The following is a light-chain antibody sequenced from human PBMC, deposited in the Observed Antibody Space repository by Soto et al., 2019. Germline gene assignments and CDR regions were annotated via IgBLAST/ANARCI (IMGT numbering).Light chain of an antibody. J-gene: IGKJ1*01. CDR3: QHYNTYSGT. V-gene: IGKV1-5*01. CDR2: DAS. Sequence: DIQMTQSPSTLSASVGDRVTITCRASQTISSWLAWYQQKPGKAPKLLIYDASSLEGGVPSRFSGSGSATEFTLTISSLQPDDSATYYCQHYNTYSGTFGQGTKVEI. CDR1: QTISSW.